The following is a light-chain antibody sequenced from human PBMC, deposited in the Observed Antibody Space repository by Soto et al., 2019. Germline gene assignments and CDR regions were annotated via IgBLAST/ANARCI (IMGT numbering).Light chain of an antibody. V-gene: IGLV1-40*01. CDR3: QSYDSSLSGDV. CDR2: GNT. Sequence: QSVLTQPPSVSGAPGQRVTISCTGSSSNIGTGYDVHWYQQLPGTAPKLLIYGNTNRPSGVPDRVSGSKSGTSASLAITGLQAEYEADYYCQSYDSSLSGDVFGTGTKVTVL. CDR1: SSNIGTGYD. J-gene: IGLJ1*01.